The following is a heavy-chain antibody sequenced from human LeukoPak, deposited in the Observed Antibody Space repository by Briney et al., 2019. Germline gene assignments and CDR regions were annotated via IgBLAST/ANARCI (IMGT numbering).Heavy chain of an antibody. CDR3: ARAPLTVEDAFDI. D-gene: IGHD4-11*01. Sequence: RPSETLSLTCTVSGGSISSYYWSWIRRPAGKGLEWIGRIFSSESTNYNPSLKGRVTMSLDTSKSQFSLRLSSVTAADTGVYYCARAPLTVEDAFDIWGQGTMVTVSS. V-gene: IGHV4-4*07. CDR2: IFSSEST. J-gene: IGHJ3*02. CDR1: GGSISSYY.